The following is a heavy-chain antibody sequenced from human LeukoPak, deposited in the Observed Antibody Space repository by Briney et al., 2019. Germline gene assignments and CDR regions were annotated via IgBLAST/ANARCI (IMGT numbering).Heavy chain of an antibody. CDR3: ARYGSGTSYITNYFDY. CDR2: MSSDGSEK. CDR1: GFTFSGYG. Sequence: GRSLRLSCAVSGFTFSGYGMHWVRQAPGKGLEWVAGMSSDGSEKFYADSVKGRFTISRDNSKNMLDLQMNSLRVEDTAVYYCARYGSGTSYITNYFDYWGQGTLVTVSS. V-gene: IGHV3-30*03. D-gene: IGHD3-10*01. J-gene: IGHJ4*02.